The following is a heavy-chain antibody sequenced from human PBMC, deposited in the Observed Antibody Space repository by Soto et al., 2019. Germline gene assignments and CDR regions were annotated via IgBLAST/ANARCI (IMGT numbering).Heavy chain of an antibody. J-gene: IGHJ6*02. V-gene: IGHV3-7*05. Sequence: GGSLRLSCAASGFTFSSYWMSWVRQAPRKGLEWVANIKQDGSEKYYVDSVKGRFTISRDNAKNSLYLQMNSLRAEDTAVYYCARVFPYGYYYYGMDVWGQGTTVTVSS. CDR2: IKQDGSEK. CDR3: ARVFPYGYYYYGMDV. CDR1: GFTFSSYW. D-gene: IGHD4-17*01.